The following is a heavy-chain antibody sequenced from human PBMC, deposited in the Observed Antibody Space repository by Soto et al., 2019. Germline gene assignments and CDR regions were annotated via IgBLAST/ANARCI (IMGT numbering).Heavy chain of an antibody. J-gene: IGHJ6*02. CDR1: GYSFTSYW. D-gene: IGHD6-6*01. Sequence: PGESLKISCKGSGYSFTSYWISWVRQMPGKGLEWMGRIDPSDSYTNYSPSFQGHVTISADKSISTAYLQWSSLKASDTAMYYCARPLSGASIAGGGTRQFGYYYYGMDVWGQGTTVTVSS. CDR3: ARPLSGASIAGGGTRQFGYYYYGMDV. V-gene: IGHV5-10-1*01. CDR2: IDPSDSYT.